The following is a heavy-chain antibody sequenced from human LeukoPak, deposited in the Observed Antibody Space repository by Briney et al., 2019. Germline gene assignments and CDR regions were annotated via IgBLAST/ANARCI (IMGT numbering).Heavy chain of an antibody. CDR2: IRYDGSNK. V-gene: IGHV3-30*02. CDR1: GFTFSSYG. J-gene: IGHJ4*02. Sequence: PGGSLRLSCAASGFTFSSYGMHWVRQAPGKGLEWVAFIRYDGSNKYYADSVKGRFTISRDNSKNTLYLQMNSLRAEDTAVFYCAKTTDYDFWTGVDYWGQGTLVTVSS. CDR3: AKTTDYDFWTGVDY. D-gene: IGHD3-3*01.